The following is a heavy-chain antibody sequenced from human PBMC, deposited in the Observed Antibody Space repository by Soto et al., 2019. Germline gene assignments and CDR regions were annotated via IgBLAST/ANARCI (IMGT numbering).Heavy chain of an antibody. CDR3: ARDEGASFPTYGDIGY. CDR1: GGTFSSYT. V-gene: IGHV1-69*04. D-gene: IGHD4-17*01. J-gene: IGHJ4*02. Sequence: SVKVSCKASGGTFSSYTISWVRQAPGQGLEWMGRIIPILGIANYAQKFQGRVTITADKSTSTAYMELSSLRSEDTAVYYCARDEGASFPTYGDIGYWGEVTLVTVSS. CDR2: IIPILGIA.